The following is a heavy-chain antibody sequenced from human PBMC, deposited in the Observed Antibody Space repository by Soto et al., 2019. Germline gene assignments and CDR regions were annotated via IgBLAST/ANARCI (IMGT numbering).Heavy chain of an antibody. Sequence: QVQLQESGQGLVKPSETLSLTCTVSGGSISSYYWSWIRQPPGKGLEWIGYIYYSGSTNYNPSLKSRVTISVDTSKNQFSLKLSSVTAADTAVYYCAGGYSSGWYVNDYYYYGMDVWGQGTTVTVSS. CDR1: GGSISSYY. CDR2: IYYSGST. V-gene: IGHV4-59*08. CDR3: AGGYSSGWYVNDYYYYGMDV. D-gene: IGHD6-19*01. J-gene: IGHJ6*02.